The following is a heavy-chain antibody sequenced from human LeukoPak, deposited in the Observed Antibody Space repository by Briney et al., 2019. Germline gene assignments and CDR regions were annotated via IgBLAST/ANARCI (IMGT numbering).Heavy chain of an antibody. Sequence: PGGSLRLSCAASGFTFSSYGMHWVRQAPGKGLEWVAFIRYDGSNKYYADSVKGRFTISRDNSKNTLYLQMNSLRAEDTAVYYCAKIMDTAMVNTYFDYWGQGTLVTVSS. CDR1: GFTFSSYG. D-gene: IGHD5-18*01. V-gene: IGHV3-30*02. J-gene: IGHJ4*02. CDR2: IRYDGSNK. CDR3: AKIMDTAMVNTYFDY.